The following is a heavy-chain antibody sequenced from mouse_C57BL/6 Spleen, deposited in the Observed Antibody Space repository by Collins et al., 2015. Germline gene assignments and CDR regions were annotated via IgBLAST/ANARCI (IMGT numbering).Heavy chain of an antibody. CDR3: VRDDYAMDY. CDR1: GSTFNTNA. J-gene: IGHJ4*01. Sequence: LKLSCAASGSTFNTNAMNWVRQAPGKGLEWVARIRSKSNNYATYYADSVKDRFTISRDDSQSMLYLQMNNLKTEDTAMYYCVRDDYAMDYWGQGTSVTVSS. V-gene: IGHV10S3*01. CDR2: IRSKSNNYAT.